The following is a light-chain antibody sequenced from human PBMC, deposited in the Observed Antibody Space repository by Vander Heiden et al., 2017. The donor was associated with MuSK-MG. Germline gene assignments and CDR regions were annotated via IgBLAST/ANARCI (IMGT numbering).Light chain of an antibody. Sequence: EVVMTQSPATLSVSPGERATLSCRASQSVSSNLAWYQQKPGQAPRLLIYGASTRATDNPDRFSGSGYGKEFTLTISSRQSEDFAVYYCQQDENWPPITFGGGTKVEIK. V-gene: IGKV3-15*01. CDR2: GAS. CDR3: QQDENWPPIT. J-gene: IGKJ4*01. CDR1: QSVSSN.